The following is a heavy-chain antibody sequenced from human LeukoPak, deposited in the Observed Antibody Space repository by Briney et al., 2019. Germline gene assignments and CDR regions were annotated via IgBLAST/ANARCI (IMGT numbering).Heavy chain of an antibody. D-gene: IGHD2-2*01. CDR3: TRDLCSSTSCYAPFDY. CDR1: GFTFGDYA. J-gene: IGHJ4*02. Sequence: GGSLRLSCTASGFTFGDYAMSWVRQAPGMGLEWVAFIRSKAYGGTTEYAASAKGRFTISRDDSKSIAYLQMNSLKTEDTAVYYCTRDLCSSTSCYAPFDYWGQGTLVTVSS. CDR2: IRSKAYGGTT. V-gene: IGHV3-49*04.